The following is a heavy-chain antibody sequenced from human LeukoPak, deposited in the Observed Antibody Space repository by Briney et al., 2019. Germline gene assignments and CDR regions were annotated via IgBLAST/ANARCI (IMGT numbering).Heavy chain of an antibody. Sequence: GGSLRLSCAASGFTFSTYSLNWVRQAPGKGLEWVSSISSSNSFIYYADSVKGRFTISRDNAKTSLYLQMNSLRAEDTAVYYCVRVDHSLGKTYVDCWGQGTLVTVSS. CDR1: GFTFSTYS. V-gene: IGHV3-21*01. J-gene: IGHJ4*02. D-gene: IGHD2-21*01. CDR2: ISSSNSFI. CDR3: VRVDHSLGKTYVDC.